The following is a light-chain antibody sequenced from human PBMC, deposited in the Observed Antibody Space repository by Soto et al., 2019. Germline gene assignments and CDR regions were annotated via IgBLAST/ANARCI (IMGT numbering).Light chain of an antibody. V-gene: IGKV3-11*01. Sequence: EIVLTQSPATLCLSPGERATLSCRASQSIGTYLAWYQQKPGQAPRLLIYDASNRATGIPVRFSGSGSGTDYTLTVSSLEPEDFAVYYCQQRSNLPWTFGQGTKV. CDR2: DAS. J-gene: IGKJ1*01. CDR1: QSIGTY. CDR3: QQRSNLPWT.